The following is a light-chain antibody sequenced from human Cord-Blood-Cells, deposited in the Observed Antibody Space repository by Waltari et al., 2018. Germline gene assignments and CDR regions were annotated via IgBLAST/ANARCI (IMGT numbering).Light chain of an antibody. V-gene: IGLV2-23*01. CDR1: SSDVGSYHL. CDR3: CSYAGSSTYVV. J-gene: IGLJ2*01. Sequence: SALTQPASVSGSPGQSIPISCTGTSSDVGSYHLVSWYQQHPGKAPKLMIYEGSKRPSGVSNRFSGSKSGNTASLTISGLQAEDEADYYCCSYAGSSTYVVFGGGTKLTVL. CDR2: EGS.